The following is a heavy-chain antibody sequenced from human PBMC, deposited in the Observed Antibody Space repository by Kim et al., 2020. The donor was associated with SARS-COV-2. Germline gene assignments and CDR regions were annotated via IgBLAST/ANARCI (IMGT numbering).Heavy chain of an antibody. Sequence: FGDYRKGRLTISRDNSKNTLYLKMNSLRAEETAVYYSARVLGGYYGMDVWGQGTTVTVSS. V-gene: IGHV3-53*01. J-gene: IGHJ6*02. CDR3: ARVLGGYYGMDV. D-gene: IGHD3-16*01.